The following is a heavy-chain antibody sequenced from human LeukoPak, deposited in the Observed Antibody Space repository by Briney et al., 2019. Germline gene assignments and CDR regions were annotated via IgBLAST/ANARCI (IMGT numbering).Heavy chain of an antibody. Sequence: SETLSLTCTVSGGSISSYYWSWIRQPAGKGLEWIGRIYTSGSTNYNPSLKSRVTISVDTSKNQFSLKLSSVTAADTAVYYCARVTGSGSLYYYYYMDVWGKGTTVTVSS. CDR3: ARVTGSGSLYYYYYMDV. CDR2: IYTSGST. J-gene: IGHJ6*03. CDR1: GGSISSYY. D-gene: IGHD3-10*01. V-gene: IGHV4-4*07.